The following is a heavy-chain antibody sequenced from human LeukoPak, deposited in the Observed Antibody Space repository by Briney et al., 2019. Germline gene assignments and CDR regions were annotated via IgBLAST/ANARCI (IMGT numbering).Heavy chain of an antibody. V-gene: IGHV3-74*01. J-gene: IGHJ4*02. Sequence: GGSLRLSCAASGSYWMHWVRQAPGKGLVWVSHINSDGSWTSYADSVKGRFSISKDNAKNTVYLQMNNLRAEDTAVYYCVSFYETYWGRGTLVTVSS. CDR1: GSYW. CDR2: INSDGSWT. CDR3: VSFYETY. D-gene: IGHD2/OR15-2a*01.